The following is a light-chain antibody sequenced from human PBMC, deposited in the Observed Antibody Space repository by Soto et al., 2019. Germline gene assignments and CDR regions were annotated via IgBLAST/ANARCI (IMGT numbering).Light chain of an antibody. J-gene: IGLJ1*01. V-gene: IGLV2-11*01. CDR1: SSDVGRYDY. Sequence: QSVLTQPRSVSASPGQSVTISCTGASSDVGRYDYVSWYQQHPGKAPKLIVYDVTERLSGVPDRFSGSKSGNTASLTISGLQAEDEADYSCCSFAGSYSYVFGTGTKGTVL. CDR3: CSFAGSYSYV. CDR2: DVT.